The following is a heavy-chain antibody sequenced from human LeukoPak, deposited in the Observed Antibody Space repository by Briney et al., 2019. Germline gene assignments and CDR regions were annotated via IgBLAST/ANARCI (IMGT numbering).Heavy chain of an antibody. CDR2: INPNSGGT. D-gene: IGHD2-21*02. J-gene: IGHJ4*01. Sequence: ASVNVSCKASGYTLPRYYMHWVRQAPGQGLEGMGWINPNSGGTNYAQKFQDRVTITTDTSISTAYMELSSLSSEDTAVYFCAITTSMTACGYDYWGQGTLVSVSS. CDR1: GYTLPRYY. CDR3: AITTSMTACGYDY. V-gene: IGHV1-2*02.